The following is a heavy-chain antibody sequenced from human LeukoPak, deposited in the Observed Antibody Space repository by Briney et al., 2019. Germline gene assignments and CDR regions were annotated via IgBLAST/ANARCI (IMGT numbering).Heavy chain of an antibody. CDR3: ARDSRDDFPNRGFDY. Sequence: SQTLSLTCTVSGGSISSGGYYWSWIRQHPGKGLEWIGYIYYSGSTYYNPSLKSRVTISVDTSKNQFSLKLSSVTAADTAVYHCARDSRDDFPNRGFDYWGQGTLVTVSS. CDR2: IYYSGST. V-gene: IGHV4-31*03. J-gene: IGHJ4*02. CDR1: GGSISSGGYY. D-gene: IGHD1-1*01.